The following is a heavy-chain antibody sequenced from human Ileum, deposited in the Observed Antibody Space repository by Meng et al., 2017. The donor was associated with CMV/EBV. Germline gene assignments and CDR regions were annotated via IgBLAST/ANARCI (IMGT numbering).Heavy chain of an antibody. CDR3: AREIIMAARAFGY. CDR1: GYTFTDYY. J-gene: IGHJ4*02. CDR2: IKPHSGDT. D-gene: IGHD5-12*01. Sequence: VQLAQSGTGVKKPWASVKVSCKASGYTFTDYYMHWVRQAPGQGLEWMGWIKPHSGDTKYEKKFQGRVTMTSDTSISTVYMELTRLTPDDTAIYYCAREIIMAARAFGYWGQGTLVTVSS. V-gene: IGHV1-2*02.